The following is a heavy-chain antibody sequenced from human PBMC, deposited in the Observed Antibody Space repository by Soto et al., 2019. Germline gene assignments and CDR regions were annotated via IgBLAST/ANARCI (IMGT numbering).Heavy chain of an antibody. CDR3: AKDHYSSYYYYGMDV. D-gene: IGHD2-15*01. J-gene: IGHJ6*02. CDR2: ISYDGSNK. Sequence: QVQLVESGGGVVQPGRSLRLSCAASGFTFSSYGMHWVRQAPGKGLEWVAVISYDGSNKYYADSVKGRFTISRDNSKXPRYLQMNSLRAEDTAVYYCAKDHYSSYYYYGMDVWGQGTTVTVS. V-gene: IGHV3-30*18. CDR1: GFTFSSYG.